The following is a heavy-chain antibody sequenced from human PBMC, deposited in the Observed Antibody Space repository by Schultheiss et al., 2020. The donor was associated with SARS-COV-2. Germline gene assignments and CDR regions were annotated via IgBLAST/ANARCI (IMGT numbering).Heavy chain of an antibody. CDR1: GGSISSYY. J-gene: IGHJ6*03. V-gene: IGHV4-4*07. CDR3: ARGQVEMATISFYYYYYMDV. Sequence: SQTLSLTCTVSGGSISSYYWSWIRQPAGKGLEWIGRIYTSGSTNYNPSLKSRVTMSVDTSKNQFSLKLSSVTAADTAVYYCARGQVEMATISFYYYYYMDVWGKGTTVTVSS. CDR2: IYTSGST. D-gene: IGHD5-24*01.